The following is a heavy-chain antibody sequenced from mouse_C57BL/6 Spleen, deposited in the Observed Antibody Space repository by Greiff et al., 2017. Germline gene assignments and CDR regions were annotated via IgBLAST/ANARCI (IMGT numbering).Heavy chain of an antibody. D-gene: IGHD1-1*01. J-gene: IGHJ1*03. Sequence: EVQVVESGAELVKPGASVKLSCTASGFNIKDYYMHWVKQRTEQGLEWIGRIDPEDGETKYAPKFQGKATITADTSSNTAYLQLSSLTSEDTAVYYCLTVVATRYFDVWGTGTTGTVSS. CDR1: GFNIKDYY. V-gene: IGHV14-2*01. CDR2: IDPEDGET. CDR3: LTVVATRYFDV.